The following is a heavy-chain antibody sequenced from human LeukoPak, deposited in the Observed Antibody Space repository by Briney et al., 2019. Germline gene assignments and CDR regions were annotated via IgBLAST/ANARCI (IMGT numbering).Heavy chain of an antibody. J-gene: IGHJ4*02. Sequence: ASVKVSCKASGYTFTGYYIHWVRQAPGQGLEWMGWINPNSGGTNYAQKSQGRVTMTRDTSISTAYMELSSLRSDDTAVYYCARASYCGAACYFYFDSWGQGTLVTVSS. V-gene: IGHV1-2*02. CDR2: INPNSGGT. CDR3: ARASYCGAACYFYFDS. D-gene: IGHD2-21*02. CDR1: GYTFTGYY.